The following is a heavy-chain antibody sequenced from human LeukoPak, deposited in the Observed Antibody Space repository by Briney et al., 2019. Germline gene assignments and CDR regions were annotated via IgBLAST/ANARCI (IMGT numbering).Heavy chain of an antibody. Sequence: ATVKVSCKASGYTFTGYYMHWVRQAPGQGLEWMAWINPNSGGTYYAQNFHDRITMTRDTSISTAYMDLSRLRSDDTAIYYCARANALYCSSTSCLFDYWGQGTLVTVSS. D-gene: IGHD2-2*01. J-gene: IGHJ4*02. CDR1: GYTFTGYY. V-gene: IGHV1-2*02. CDR3: ARANALYCSSTSCLFDY. CDR2: INPNSGGT.